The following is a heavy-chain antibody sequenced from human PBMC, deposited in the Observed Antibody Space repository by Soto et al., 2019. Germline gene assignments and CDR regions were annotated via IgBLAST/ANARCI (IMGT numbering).Heavy chain of an antibody. Sequence: EVQLLESGGGLVQPGGSLRLSCAASGFTFSTYAMSWVRQAPGKGLEWVSGISGSGGRAYYADSVEGRFSISRDNSENTLYLQMNSLRADDTAVYYFAKAQLLSPTDLWGRGTLVTVSS. J-gene: IGHJ2*01. V-gene: IGHV3-23*01. CDR3: AKAQLLSPTDL. CDR1: GFTFSTYA. D-gene: IGHD1-1*01. CDR2: ISGSGGRA.